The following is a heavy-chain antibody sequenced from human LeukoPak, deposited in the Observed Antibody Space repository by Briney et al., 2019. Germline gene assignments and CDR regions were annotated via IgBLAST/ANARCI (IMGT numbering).Heavy chain of an antibody. CDR1: GYTFTSYA. J-gene: IGHJ6*03. V-gene: IGHV1-69*13. Sequence: ASVKVSCKASGYTFTSYAISWVRQAPGQGLEWMGGIIPIFGTANYAQKFQGRVTITADESTSTAYMELSSLRSEDTAVYYCARSSIAAELALGTPYYYYYYMDVWGKGTTVTVSS. CDR3: ARSSIAAELALGTPYYYYYYMDV. CDR2: IIPIFGTA. D-gene: IGHD6-6*01.